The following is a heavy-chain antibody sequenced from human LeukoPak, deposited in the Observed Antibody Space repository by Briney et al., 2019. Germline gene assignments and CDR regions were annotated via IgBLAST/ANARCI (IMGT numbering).Heavy chain of an antibody. D-gene: IGHD1-26*01. J-gene: IGHJ4*02. Sequence: PGGSLRLSCAASGXTFSRYWMHWVRQAPGKGLEWVSAISGSGGLTYYADSVKGRFTISRDNSKNTLYLQMNTLKAEDTAVYYCAKLAGSSTHLDYWGQGTLVTVSS. V-gene: IGHV3-23*01. CDR1: GXTFSRYW. CDR3: AKLAGSSTHLDY. CDR2: ISGSGGLT.